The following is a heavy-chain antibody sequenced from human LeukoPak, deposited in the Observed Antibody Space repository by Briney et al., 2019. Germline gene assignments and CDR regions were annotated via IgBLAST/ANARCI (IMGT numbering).Heavy chain of an antibody. V-gene: IGHV3-53*01. D-gene: IGHD5/OR15-5a*01. CDR3: AKEVYGNLDH. Sequence: GGSLRLSCAASGFTVSSNYMSWDRQAPGKGLEWVSVIYSGGSTYYADSVKGRFTISRDNSKNTLYVQMNSLRAEDTAVYYCAKEVYGNLDHWGQGALVTVSS. J-gene: IGHJ4*02. CDR1: GFTVSSNY. CDR2: IYSGGST.